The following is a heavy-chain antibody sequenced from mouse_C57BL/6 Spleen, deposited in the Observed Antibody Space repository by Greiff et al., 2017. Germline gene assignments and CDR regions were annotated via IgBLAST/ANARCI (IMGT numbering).Heavy chain of an antibody. CDR3: ARDYDGSFAY. V-gene: IGHV3-1*01. Sequence: EVKVVESGPGMVKPSQSLSLTCTVTGYSITSGYDWHWIRHFPGNKLEWMGYISYSGSTNYNPSLKSRISITHDTSKNHFFLKLNSVTTEDTATYYCARDYDGSFAYWGQGTLVTVSA. J-gene: IGHJ3*01. CDR1: GYSITSGYD. CDR2: ISYSGST. D-gene: IGHD2-3*01.